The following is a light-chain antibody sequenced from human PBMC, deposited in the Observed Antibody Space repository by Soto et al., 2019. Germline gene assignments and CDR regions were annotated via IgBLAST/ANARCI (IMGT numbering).Light chain of an antibody. V-gene: IGKV1-5*03. J-gene: IGKJ2*01. Sequence: DTQMTQSPSTLSASVGDRVTITCRASQSIGSWLAWYQQKPGKAPKFMIYRASILESGVPARFSGSGSGTDFTLTISSLQPDDFASYYCQQYESPPHTFGRGTKVDIK. CDR3: QQYESPPHT. CDR2: RAS. CDR1: QSIGSW.